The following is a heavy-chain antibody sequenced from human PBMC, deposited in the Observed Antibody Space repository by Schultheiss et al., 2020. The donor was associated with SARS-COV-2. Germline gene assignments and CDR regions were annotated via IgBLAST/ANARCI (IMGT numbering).Heavy chain of an antibody. CDR3: ARLKGSSWYGGYYMDV. CDR1: GGSISSYY. V-gene: IGHV4-4*07. Sequence: SQTLSLTCTVSGGSISSYYWSWIRQPAGKGLEWIGRIYTSGSTNYNPSLKSRVTISVDTSKNQFSLKLSSVTAADTAVYYCARLKGSSWYGGYYMDVWGKGTTVTVSS. J-gene: IGHJ6*03. D-gene: IGHD6-13*01. CDR2: IYTSGST.